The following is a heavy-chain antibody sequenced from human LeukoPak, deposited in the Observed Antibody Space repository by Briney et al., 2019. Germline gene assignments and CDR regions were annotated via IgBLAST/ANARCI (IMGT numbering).Heavy chain of an antibody. V-gene: IGHV4-34*01. Sequence: PSETLSLTCAVYGGSFSGYYWSWIRQPPGKGLEWIGEINHSGSTNYNPSLKSRVTISVDMSKNQFSLKLSSVTAADTAVYYCASAAGTSYYFDYWGQGTLVTVSS. CDR2: INHSGST. D-gene: IGHD6-13*01. CDR3: ASAAGTSYYFDY. J-gene: IGHJ4*02. CDR1: GGSFSGYY.